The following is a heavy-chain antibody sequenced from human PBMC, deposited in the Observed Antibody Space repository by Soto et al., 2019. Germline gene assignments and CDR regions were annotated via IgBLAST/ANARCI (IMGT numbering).Heavy chain of an antibody. D-gene: IGHD5-12*01. CDR1: GGSFSGYY. J-gene: IGHJ2*01. CDR2: INHSGST. Sequence: QVQLQQWGAGLLKPSETLSLTCAVYGGSFSGYYWSWIRQPPGKGLEWIGEINHSGSTNYNPSLKRRVTISVDTSKNQFSLKLSSVTAADTAVYSCARGGYSGYDPRYWYFDLWGRGTLVTVSS. CDR3: ARGGYSGYDPRYWYFDL. V-gene: IGHV4-34*01.